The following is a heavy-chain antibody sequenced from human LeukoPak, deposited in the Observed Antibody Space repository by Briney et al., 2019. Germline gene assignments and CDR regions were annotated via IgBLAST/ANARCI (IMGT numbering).Heavy chain of an antibody. Sequence: GGSLRLSCVASGFTLRNYWMHWVRQASGRGLVWVSRIYGDGSRTYYADSVKGRFTTSGDNAKNTLYLQMNGLRAEDTAVYYCAKSLGDSASCWGQGTLVTVSS. CDR3: AKSLGDSASC. CDR2: IYGDGSRT. J-gene: IGHJ4*02. V-gene: IGHV3-74*01. CDR1: GFTLRNYW. D-gene: IGHD4-17*01.